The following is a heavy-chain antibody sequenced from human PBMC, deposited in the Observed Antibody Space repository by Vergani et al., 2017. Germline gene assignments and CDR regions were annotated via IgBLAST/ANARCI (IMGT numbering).Heavy chain of an antibody. J-gene: IGHJ1*01. CDR3: ATKSCGTPGCQIGYFRE. CDR2: ISYDGTQK. CDR1: GFIFSSYS. Sequence: VQLVESGGGLVKPGGSLRLSCAASGFIFSSYSMNWVRQAPGKGLEWVAVISYDGTQKYYADSVKGRFTISRDNSKSTLYLQMNSLRTEDTAVYYCATKSCGTPGCQIGYFREWGQGTLVTVSS. V-gene: IGHV3-30*03. D-gene: IGHD1-1*01.